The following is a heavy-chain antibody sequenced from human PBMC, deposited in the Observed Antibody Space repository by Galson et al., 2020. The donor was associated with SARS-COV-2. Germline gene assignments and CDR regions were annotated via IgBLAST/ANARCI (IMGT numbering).Heavy chain of an antibody. CDR1: GFSLSTSGMR. CDR2: IDWDDDK. V-gene: IGHV2-70*04. CDR3: ARGYYDILTGHYYAFDI. J-gene: IGHJ3*02. Sequence: SGPTLVKPTQTLTLTCTFSGFSLSTSGMRVSWIRQPPGKALEWLARIDWDDDKFYSTSLKTRLTISKDTSKNQVVLTMTNMDPVDTATYYCARGYYDILTGHYYAFDIWGQGTMVTGSS. D-gene: IGHD3-9*01.